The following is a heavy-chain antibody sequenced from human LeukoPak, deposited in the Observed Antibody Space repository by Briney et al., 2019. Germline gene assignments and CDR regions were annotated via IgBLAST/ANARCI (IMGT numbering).Heavy chain of an antibody. Sequence: GGSLRLSCAASGFTFSSYSMNWVRQAPGKGLEWVSAISGSGGSTYYADSVKGRFTISRDNSKNTLYLQMNSLRAEDTAVYYCAKSAVAYYYYYYMDVWGKGTTVTVSS. D-gene: IGHD6-19*01. CDR1: GFTFSSYS. J-gene: IGHJ6*03. CDR2: ISGSGGST. V-gene: IGHV3-23*01. CDR3: AKSAVAYYYYYYMDV.